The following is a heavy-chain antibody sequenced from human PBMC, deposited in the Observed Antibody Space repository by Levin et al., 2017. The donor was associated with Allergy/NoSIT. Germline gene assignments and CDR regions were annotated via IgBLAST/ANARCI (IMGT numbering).Heavy chain of an antibody. V-gene: IGHV3-48*03. CDR3: ARARYSNYYYYYMDV. Sequence: PGGSLRLSCAASGFTFSSYEMNWVRQAPGKGLEWVSYISSSGSTIYYADSVKGRFTISRDNAKNSLYLQMNSLRAEDTAVYYGARARYSNYYYYYMDVWGKGTTVTVSS. CDR2: ISSSGSTI. J-gene: IGHJ6*03. CDR1: GFTFSSYE. D-gene: IGHD4-11*01.